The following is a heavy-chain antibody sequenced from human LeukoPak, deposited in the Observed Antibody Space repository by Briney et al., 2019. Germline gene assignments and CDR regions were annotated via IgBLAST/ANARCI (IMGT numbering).Heavy chain of an antibody. CDR1: GGSISSYY. V-gene: IGHV4-59*01. CDR3: ARDRGCGIDV. J-gene: IGHJ6*04. CDR2: IYYSGST. Sequence: SETLSLTCTVSGGSISSYYLSWIRQPPGQGLEWIGYIYYSGSTNYDPSLKSRVPISVDTSKNQFSLKLSSVTAADTAVYYCARDRGCGIDVWGEGPTVTVSS. D-gene: IGHD6-19*01.